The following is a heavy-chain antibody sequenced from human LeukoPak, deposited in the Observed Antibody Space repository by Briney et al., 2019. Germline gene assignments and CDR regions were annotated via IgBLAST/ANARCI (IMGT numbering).Heavy chain of an antibody. Sequence: SETLSLTCTVSGGSISSSSYYWGWIRQPPGKGLEWIGSIYYSGSTYYNPSLKSRVTISVDTSKNRFSLKLSSVTAADTAVYYCARVPTVTFFDYWGQGTLVTVSS. CDR3: ARVPTVTFFDY. CDR1: GGSISSSSYY. V-gene: IGHV4-39*01. D-gene: IGHD4-17*01. CDR2: IYYSGST. J-gene: IGHJ4*02.